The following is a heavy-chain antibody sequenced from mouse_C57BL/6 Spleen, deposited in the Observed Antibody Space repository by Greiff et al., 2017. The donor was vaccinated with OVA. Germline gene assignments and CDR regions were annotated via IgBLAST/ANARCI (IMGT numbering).Heavy chain of an antibody. CDR2: ISYSGST. J-gene: IGHJ1*03. CDR3: ARGGSYYDYDGYFDV. Sequence: EVHLVESGPGMVKPSQSLSLPCTVTGYSITSGYDWHWIRPFPGNQLEWMGSISYSGSTNYNPSLKSRISITHDTSKNHFFLKLKSVTTEDTATYYCARGGSYYDYDGYFDVWGTGTTVTVSS. V-gene: IGHV3-1*01. CDR1: GYSITSGYD. D-gene: IGHD2-4*01.